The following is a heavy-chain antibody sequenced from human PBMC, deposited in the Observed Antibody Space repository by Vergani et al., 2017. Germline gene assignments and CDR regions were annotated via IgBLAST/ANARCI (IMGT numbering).Heavy chain of an antibody. D-gene: IGHD2-2*01. CDR2: ISSSSSYI. V-gene: IGHV3-21*04. J-gene: IGHJ6*03. CDR1: GFTFSSYS. Sequence: EVQLVESGGGLVKPGGSLRLSCAASGFTFSSYSMNWVRQAPGKGLEWVSSISSSSSYIYYADSVKGRFTISRDNAKNSLYLQMNSLRAEDTAVYYCAKGGYCSSTSCYFWRYYMDVWGKGTTVTVSS. CDR3: AKGGYCSSTSCYFWRYYMDV.